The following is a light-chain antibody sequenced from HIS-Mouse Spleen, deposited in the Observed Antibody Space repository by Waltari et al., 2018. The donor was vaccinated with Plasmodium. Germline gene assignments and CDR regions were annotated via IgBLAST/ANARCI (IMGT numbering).Light chain of an antibody. CDR1: QSVSSN. J-gene: IGKJ3*01. Sequence: EIVMTQSPATLSVPPGESATLSCRASQSVSSNLAWYQQKPGQAPRPLIYGASTRATGIPARFSGSGSGTEFTLTISSLQSEDFAVYYCQQYNNWSFTFGPGTKVDIK. V-gene: IGKV3-15*01. CDR2: GAS. CDR3: QQYNNWSFT.